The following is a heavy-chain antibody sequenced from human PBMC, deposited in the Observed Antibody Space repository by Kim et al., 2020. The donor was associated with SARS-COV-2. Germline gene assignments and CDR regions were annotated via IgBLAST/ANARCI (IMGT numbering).Heavy chain of an antibody. Sequence: QKCQGRVTMTRDTSTSTVYMELSSLRSEDTAVYYCARDRAYYYDSSGQDYWGQGTLVTVSS. D-gene: IGHD3-22*01. V-gene: IGHV1-46*01. CDR3: ARDRAYYYDSSGQDY. J-gene: IGHJ4*02.